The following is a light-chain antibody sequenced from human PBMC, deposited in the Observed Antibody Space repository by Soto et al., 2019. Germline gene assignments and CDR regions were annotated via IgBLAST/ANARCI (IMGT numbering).Light chain of an antibody. J-gene: IGKJ2*01. CDR1: QSISNY. CDR3: QQWSSSPRT. V-gene: IGKV1-39*01. Sequence: DIQMTQSPSSLSASVGDRVAITCRASQSISNYLNWYQQKAGKAPKLLIYAASSLQSGVTSRFSGSGSGTDFTLTISRLEPEDFAVYYCQQWSSSPRTFGQGTKLEIK. CDR2: AAS.